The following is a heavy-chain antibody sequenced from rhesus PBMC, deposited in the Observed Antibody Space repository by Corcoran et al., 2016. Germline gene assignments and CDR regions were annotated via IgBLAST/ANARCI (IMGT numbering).Heavy chain of an antibody. V-gene: IGHV1-111*02. CDR1: GYTFTDYY. D-gene: IGHD2-27*01. J-gene: IGHJ4*01. CDR3: ATGGIGIDY. Sequence: EVQLVQSGAEVKKPGASVKISCKASGYTFTDYYLHWVRQAPGKGLEWMGRVDPEDGEAIHAQQFQARVTITADTSTDTAYMELSSLRSEDTAVYYCATGGIGIDYWGQGVLVTVSS. CDR2: VDPEDGEA.